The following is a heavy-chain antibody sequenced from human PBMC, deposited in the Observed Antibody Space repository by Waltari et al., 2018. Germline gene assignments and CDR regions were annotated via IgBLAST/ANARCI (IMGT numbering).Heavy chain of an antibody. J-gene: IGHJ4*02. CDR3: ARDNRHYYGSGSFPFDF. Sequence: QVQLVESGGGVVQPGRSLRLYCAASGFSFSNYGMHWVRQFPGKGLEWGAVIWSDGSQKYYGDYVKGRFTISRDNSKNTLYLQMNSLTGEDTALYLCARDNRHYYGSGSFPFDFWGQGTLVTVSS. CDR1: GFSFSNYG. D-gene: IGHD3-10*01. V-gene: IGHV3-33*01. CDR2: IWSDGSQK.